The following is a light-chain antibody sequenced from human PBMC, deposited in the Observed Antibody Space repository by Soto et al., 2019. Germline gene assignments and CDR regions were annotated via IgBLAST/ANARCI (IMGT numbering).Light chain of an antibody. J-gene: IGKJ4*01. CDR2: YAS. CDR3: QQSYSSPSGLT. CDR1: QGISSY. Sequence: AIRMTQSPFSLSASVGDRVTITCWASQGISSYLAWYQQKPAKAPKLFIYYASSLQSGVPSRFSGSGYGTDFTLTISSLQPEDFATYYCQQSYSSPSGLTFGGGTKVDIK. V-gene: IGKV1D-43*01.